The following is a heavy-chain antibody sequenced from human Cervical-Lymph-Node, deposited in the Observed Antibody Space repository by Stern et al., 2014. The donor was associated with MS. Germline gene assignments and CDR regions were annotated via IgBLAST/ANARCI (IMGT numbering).Heavy chain of an antibody. V-gene: IGHV3-33*01. CDR2: IWYDGSKK. Sequence: QMQLVESGGGVVQPGRSLRLSCAASGFTFRSYGMHWVRQAPGKGLEWVAVIWYDGSKKYYADSVKGRFTISRDNSKNTLYLQMNSLRAEDTAVYYCASTGFCSSTSCYEGDYYYYGMDVWGQGTTVTVSS. J-gene: IGHJ6*02. D-gene: IGHD2-2*01. CDR3: ASTGFCSSTSCYEGDYYYYGMDV. CDR1: GFTFRSYG.